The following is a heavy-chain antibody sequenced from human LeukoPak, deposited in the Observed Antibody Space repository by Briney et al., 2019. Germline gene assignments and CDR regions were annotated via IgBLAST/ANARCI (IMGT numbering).Heavy chain of an antibody. Sequence: SQTLSLTCTVSGGSISSGGYYWSWIRQHPGRGLEWIGYIYYSGSTYYNPSLKSRVTISVDTSKNQFSLKLSSVTAADTAVYYCARDRQYSSSSNAFDIWGQGTMVTVSS. J-gene: IGHJ3*02. CDR2: IYYSGST. CDR3: ARDRQYSSSSNAFDI. D-gene: IGHD6-13*01. V-gene: IGHV4-31*03. CDR1: GGSISSGGYY.